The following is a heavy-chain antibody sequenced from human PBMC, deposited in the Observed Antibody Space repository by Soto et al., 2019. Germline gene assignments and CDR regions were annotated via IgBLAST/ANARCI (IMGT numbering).Heavy chain of an antibody. CDR2: INAGNGNT. V-gene: IGHV1-3*01. J-gene: IGHJ4*02. CDR3: ARRNVYGSGSYSFDY. CDR1: GYTFTSYA. Sequence: ASVKVSCKASGYTFTSYAMHWVRQAPGQRLEWMGWINAGNGNTKYSQKFQGSVAITRYTSANTAYMELSSLRSEDTAVYYCARRNVYGSGSYSFDYWGQGTLVTVSS. D-gene: IGHD3-10*01.